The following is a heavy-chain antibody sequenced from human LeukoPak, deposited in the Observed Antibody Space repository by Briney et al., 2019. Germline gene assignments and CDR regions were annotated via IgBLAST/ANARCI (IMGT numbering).Heavy chain of an antibody. CDR1: GFTFSSYS. Sequence: GGSLRLSCAASGFTFSSYSMNWVRQAPGKGLEWVSYISSSSSTIYYADSVKGRFTISRDNAKNSLYLQMNSLRAEDTAVYYCARLSYGDPQTTNYYYYYMDVWGKGTTVTVSS. D-gene: IGHD4-17*01. CDR2: ISSSSSTI. CDR3: ARLSYGDPQTTNYYYYYMDV. V-gene: IGHV3-48*01. J-gene: IGHJ6*03.